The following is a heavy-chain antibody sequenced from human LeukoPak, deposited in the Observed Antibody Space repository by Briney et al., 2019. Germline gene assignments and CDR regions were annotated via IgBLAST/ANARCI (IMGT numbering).Heavy chain of an antibody. CDR3: AELGITMIGGV. V-gene: IGHV3-48*04. CDR1: GLTFSSYS. J-gene: IGHJ6*04. CDR2: ISSLSGTI. D-gene: IGHD3-10*02. Sequence: HGGSLRLSCEASGLTFSSYSMNWVRQAPGEGLEWISYISSLSGTIYYADSVKGRFTISRDNAKNSLYLQMNSLRAEDTAVYYCAELGITMIGGVWGKGTTVTISS.